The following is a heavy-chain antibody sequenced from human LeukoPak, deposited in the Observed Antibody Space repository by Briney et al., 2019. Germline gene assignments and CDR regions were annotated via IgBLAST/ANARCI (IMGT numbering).Heavy chain of an antibody. Sequence: SETLSLTCAVSGYSISSGYYWGWIRQPPGQGLEWIGSIYHSGSTYYNPSLKSRVTISVDTSKNQFSLKLSSVTAADTAVYYCASLDIVVVPAAIGWFDPWGQGTLVTVSS. V-gene: IGHV4-38-2*01. CDR2: IYHSGST. CDR3: ASLDIVVVPAAIGWFDP. J-gene: IGHJ5*02. CDR1: GYSISSGYY. D-gene: IGHD2-2*01.